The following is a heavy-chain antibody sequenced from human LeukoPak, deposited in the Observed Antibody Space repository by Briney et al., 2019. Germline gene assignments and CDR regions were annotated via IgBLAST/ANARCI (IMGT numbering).Heavy chain of an antibody. CDR2: IHYSGST. V-gene: IGHV4-31*11. D-gene: IGHD2-2*01. CDR1: GGSISSGGYY. J-gene: IGHJ3*02. CDR3: ASYCSSTSCPHRRAFDI. Sequence: SGTLSLTCAVSGGSISSGGYYWSWIRQHRGKGLEWIGYIHYSGSTYYNPSLKSRVTISVDTSKNQFSLKLSSVTAADTAVYYCASYCSSTSCPHRRAFDIWGQGTMVTVSS.